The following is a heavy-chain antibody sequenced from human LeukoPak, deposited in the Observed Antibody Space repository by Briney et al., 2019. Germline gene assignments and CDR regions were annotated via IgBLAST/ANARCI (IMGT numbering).Heavy chain of an antibody. CDR1: GGSISSYY. CDR3: AREANYYGSGSYFEGTFDY. J-gene: IGHJ4*02. Sequence: MTSETLSLTCTVSGGSISSYYWSWIRQSPGKGLEWIGYIYHNGITNYNPSLKSRVTISIDTSKNEFSLKLTSVTAADTAVYYCAREANYYGSGSYFEGTFDYWGQGSLVTVSS. CDR2: IYHNGIT. D-gene: IGHD3-10*01. V-gene: IGHV4-59*01.